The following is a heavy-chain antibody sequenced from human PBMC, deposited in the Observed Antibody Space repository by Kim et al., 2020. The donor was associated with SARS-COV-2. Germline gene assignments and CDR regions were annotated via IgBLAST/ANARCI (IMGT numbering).Heavy chain of an antibody. J-gene: IGHJ5*02. D-gene: IGHD2-15*01. CDR1: GFTFSSYA. Sequence: GGSLRLSCAASGFTFSSYAMHWVRQAPGKGLEWVAVISYDGSNKYYADSVKGRFTISRDNSKNTLYLQMNSLRAEDTAVYYCARDLVAYGGNPQGGFFDPCGQGTLVPVSS. CDR3: ARDLVAYGGNPQGGFFDP. CDR2: ISYDGSNK. V-gene: IGHV3-30*04.